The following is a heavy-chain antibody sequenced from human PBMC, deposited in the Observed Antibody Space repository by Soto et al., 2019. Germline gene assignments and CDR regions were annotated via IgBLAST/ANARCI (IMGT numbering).Heavy chain of an antibody. CDR3: ARGRVVVPAAVMFNCLDP. Sequence: LSLTCAIPGDPITWGDYSWNWIRQPPGKGLEWIDYIFHGGSTYYNPSLRSRVTISVDRSRTQFSLKMSSVTAADTAVYYCARGRVVVPAAVMFNCLDPWGQGALVTVSS. J-gene: IGHJ5*02. D-gene: IGHD2-2*01. V-gene: IGHV4-30-2*01. CDR2: IFHGGST. CDR1: GDPITWGDYS.